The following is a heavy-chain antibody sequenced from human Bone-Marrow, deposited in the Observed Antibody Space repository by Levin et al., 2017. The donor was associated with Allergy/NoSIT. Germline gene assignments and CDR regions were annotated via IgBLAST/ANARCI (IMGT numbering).Heavy chain of an antibody. CDR1: GGSISSSSHY. CDR3: ARRGPSGRSLDY. J-gene: IGHJ4*02. CDR2: IYYSGSP. D-gene: IGHD2-15*01. Sequence: SQTLSLTCTVSGGSISSSSHYWGWIRQPPGKGLEWIASIYYSGSPYYSPSLKSRVTISVDTSKNQFSLKLSSVTAADTAVYYCARRGPSGRSLDYWGQGTLVTVSS. V-gene: IGHV4-39*01.